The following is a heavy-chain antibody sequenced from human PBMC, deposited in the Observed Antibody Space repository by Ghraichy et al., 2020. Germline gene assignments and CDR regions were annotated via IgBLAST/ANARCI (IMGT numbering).Heavy chain of an antibody. Sequence: GGSLRLSCAASGFTFSSYAMSWVRQAPGKGLEWVSAISGSGGSTYYADSVKGRFTISRDNSKNTLYLQMNSLRAEDTAVYYCAKGGYCSGGSCYPIAFDIWGQGTMVTVSS. CDR3: AKGGYCSGGSCYPIAFDI. J-gene: IGHJ3*02. V-gene: IGHV3-23*01. D-gene: IGHD2-15*01. CDR2: ISGSGGST. CDR1: GFTFSSYA.